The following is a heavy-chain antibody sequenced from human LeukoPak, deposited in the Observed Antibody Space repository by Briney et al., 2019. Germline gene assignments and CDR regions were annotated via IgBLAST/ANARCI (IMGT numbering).Heavy chain of an antibody. CDR3: ARLGSYHDF. D-gene: IGHD1-26*01. V-gene: IGHV4-4*09. J-gene: IGHJ4*02. CDR1: GASISNYY. CDR2: IHSSGGR. Sequence: PSETLSLTCTVSGASISNYYWSWIRQTPDKGLEWMGHIHSSGGRSYYPSLKSRLTLSIDTSRNQLSLKLPSVTAADTAVYFCARLGSYHDFWGQGALVTVSS.